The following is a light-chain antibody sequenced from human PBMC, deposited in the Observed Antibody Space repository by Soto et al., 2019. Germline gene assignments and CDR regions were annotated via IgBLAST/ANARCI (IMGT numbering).Light chain of an antibody. CDR2: EGT. V-gene: IGLV2-23*03. CDR1: SSDVGFYKL. J-gene: IGLJ2*01. CDR3: CSYATSDTFI. Sequence: QSALTQPASVSGSPGQSITISCTGTSSDVGFYKLVSWYQQYPAKAPKLILYEGTKRPSGLSNRFSGSMSGNTASLTISGLQAEDEADYYCCSYATSDTFIFGGGTKVTVL.